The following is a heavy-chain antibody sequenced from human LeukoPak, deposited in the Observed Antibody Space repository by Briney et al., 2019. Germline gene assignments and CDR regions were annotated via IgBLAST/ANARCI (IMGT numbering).Heavy chain of an antibody. V-gene: IGHV3-23*01. J-gene: IGHJ1*01. D-gene: IGHD4-17*01. CDR3: AKTPPLYGDYGRYFQH. CDR2: ISGSGGST. CDR1: GFTFSSYA. Sequence: HAGGSLRLSCAASGFTFSSYAMSWVRQAPGKGLEWVSAISGSGGSTYYADSVKGRFTISRDNSKNTLFLQMNSLRAEDTAVYYCAKTPPLYGDYGRYFQHWGQGTLVTVSS.